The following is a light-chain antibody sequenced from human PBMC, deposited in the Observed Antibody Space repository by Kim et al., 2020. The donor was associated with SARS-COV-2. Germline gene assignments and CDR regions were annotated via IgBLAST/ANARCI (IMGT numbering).Light chain of an antibody. V-gene: IGKV1-27*01. CDR3: QEYNCAPWT. CDR2: AAS. Sequence: DIQMTQSPSSLSVSVGDRVTITCRASQGITNSLAWYQQKPGKVPQLLIYAASALQTGVPSRFSGSGSGTDFTLTISSLQPEDVATYYCQEYNCAPWTFGQGTKVDIK. CDR1: QGITNS. J-gene: IGKJ1*01.